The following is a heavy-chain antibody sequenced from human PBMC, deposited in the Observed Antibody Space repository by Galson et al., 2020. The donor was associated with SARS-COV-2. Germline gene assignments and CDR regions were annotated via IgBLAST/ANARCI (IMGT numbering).Heavy chain of an antibody. CDR2: IYYSGST. V-gene: IGHV4-39*01. CDR1: GGSISSSSYY. D-gene: IGHD4-17*01. CDR3: ASTVTLVFDY. J-gene: IGHJ4*02. Sequence: SQTLSLTCTVSGGSISSSSYYWGWIRQPPGKGLEWIGSIYYSGSTYYNPSLKSRVTISVDTSKNQFSLKLSSVTAADTAVYYCASTVTLVFDYWGQGTLVTVSS.